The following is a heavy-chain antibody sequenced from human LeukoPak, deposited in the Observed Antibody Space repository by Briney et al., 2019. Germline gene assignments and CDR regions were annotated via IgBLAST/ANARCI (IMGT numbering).Heavy chain of an antibody. CDR1: GFIFDDYV. Sequence: GGSLRLSCTASGFIFDDYVMNWVRQVPGKGLEWVTLITGDGHTTYYVDSGKGRFTVSIDNSKNSLYLLMNSLRTEDTAFYYCAKGRFGDRTAPSDFWGQGTLVTVSS. D-gene: IGHD3-10*01. CDR2: ITGDGHTT. J-gene: IGHJ4*02. CDR3: AKGRFGDRTAPSDF. V-gene: IGHV3-43*02.